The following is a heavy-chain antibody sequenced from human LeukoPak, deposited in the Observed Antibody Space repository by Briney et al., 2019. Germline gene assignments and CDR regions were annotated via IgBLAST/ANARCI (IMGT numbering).Heavy chain of an antibody. D-gene: IGHD3-9*01. V-gene: IGHV4-61*01. CDR1: GGSISGTNYY. CDR3: ATTDILTRSETPRSDAFDI. Sequence: SETLSLTCTVSGGSISGTNYYWSWIRQPPGKGLEWIGYIYYSGSTNYNPSLKSRVTISVDTSKNQFSLKLSSVTAADTAVYYCATTDILTRSETPRSDAFDIWGQGTMVTVSS. CDR2: IYYSGST. J-gene: IGHJ3*02.